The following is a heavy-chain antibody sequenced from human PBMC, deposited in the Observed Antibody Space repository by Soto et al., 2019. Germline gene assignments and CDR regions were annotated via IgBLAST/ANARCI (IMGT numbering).Heavy chain of an antibody. V-gene: IGHV4-59*01. J-gene: IGHJ4*02. CDR2: IYYSGST. Sequence: SETLSLTCTVSGVSISSYYWSWIRQPPGKGLEWIGYIYYSGSTTYNPSLKNRVTISVDASKSQFYLKLRSVTAADTAVYYCARGMAEEQIFYYFDYWGQGALVTVSS. CDR1: GVSISSYY. CDR3: ARGMAEEQIFYYFDY. D-gene: IGHD3-9*01.